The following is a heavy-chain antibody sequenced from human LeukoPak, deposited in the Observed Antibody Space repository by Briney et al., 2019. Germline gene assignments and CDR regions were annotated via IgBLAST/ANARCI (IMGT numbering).Heavy chain of an antibody. V-gene: IGHV1-69*01. Sequence: SVKVSCKTSGVNFGSYDILWVRQAPGQGLEWLGAIIPVFGSPNYAQKFQDRLTIIADESTSTVYMQLSSLRSNDTAVLYCATGSHGGGDFWGQGTLVTVSS. CDR3: ATGSHGGGDF. CDR2: IIPVFGSP. CDR1: GVNFGSYD. D-gene: IGHD3-16*01. J-gene: IGHJ4*02.